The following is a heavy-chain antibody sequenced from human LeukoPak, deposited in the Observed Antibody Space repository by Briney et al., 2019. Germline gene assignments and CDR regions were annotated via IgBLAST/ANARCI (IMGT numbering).Heavy chain of an antibody. CDR2: IHNDGST. Sequence: GGSLRLSCAASGFTFSSYAMGWVRQAPGKGLEWVSVIHNDGSTYYADSVKGRFTVSRDNSKNMLFLRMNSLRVEDTAVYFCASLARDYWGQGTLVSVSS. D-gene: IGHD3-3*02. CDR3: ASLARDY. CDR1: GFTFSSYA. J-gene: IGHJ4*01. V-gene: IGHV3-53*01.